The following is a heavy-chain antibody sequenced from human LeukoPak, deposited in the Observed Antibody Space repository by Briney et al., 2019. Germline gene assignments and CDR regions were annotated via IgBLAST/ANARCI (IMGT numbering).Heavy chain of an antibody. V-gene: IGHV3-48*03. Sequence: AGGSLRLSCAASGFTFSTYEMNWVRQAPGKGLEWASFITSSGSNIYYADSVKGRFTISRDNAKSSLYLQMNSLRAEDTAIYYCARSLQGRFDIWGQGTMVTVSS. J-gene: IGHJ3*02. CDR1: GFTFSTYE. CDR2: ITSSGSNI. D-gene: IGHD3-10*01. CDR3: ARSLQGRFDI.